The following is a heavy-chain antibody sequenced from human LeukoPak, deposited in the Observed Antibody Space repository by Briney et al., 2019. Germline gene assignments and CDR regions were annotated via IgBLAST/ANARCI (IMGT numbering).Heavy chain of an antibody. CDR3: ARDPYSGSYGAYYYYYMDV. CDR1: GFTFSGPA. D-gene: IGHD1-26*01. Sequence: GGSLRLSCAASGFTFSGPAMHWVRQASGKGLEWVGRIRSKANSYATAYAASVKGRFTISRDNAKNSLYLQMNSLRAEDSAVYYCARDPYSGSYGAYYYYYMDVWGKGTTVTISS. J-gene: IGHJ6*03. CDR2: IRSKANSYAT. V-gene: IGHV3-73*01.